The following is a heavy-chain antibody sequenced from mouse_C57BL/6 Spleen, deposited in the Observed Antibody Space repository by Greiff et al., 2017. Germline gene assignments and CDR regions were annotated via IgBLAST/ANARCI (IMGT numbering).Heavy chain of an antibody. CDR1: GYTFTSYW. J-gene: IGHJ2*01. D-gene: IGHD1-1*01. V-gene: IGHV1-59*01. CDR2: IDPSDSYT. CDR3: ARPTVVAEDY. Sequence: QVQLQQPGAELVRPGTSVKLSCKASGYTFTSYWLHWVKQRPGQGLEWIGVIDPSDSYTNYNQKFKGKATLTVDTSSSTAYMQLSSLTSEDSAVYDCARPTVVAEDYWGQGTTLTVSS.